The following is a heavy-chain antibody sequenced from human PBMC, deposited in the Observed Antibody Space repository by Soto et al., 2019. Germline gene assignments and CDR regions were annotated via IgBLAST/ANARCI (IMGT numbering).Heavy chain of an antibody. Sequence: GESLKISCKGSGYSFTSYWIGWVRQMPGKGLEWMGIIYPGDSDTRYSPSFQGQVTISADKSISTAYLQWSSLKASDTAMYYCARRRGGGYCSGGSCYESDYFDYWGQGTLVTVSS. D-gene: IGHD2-15*01. CDR3: ARRRGGGYCSGGSCYESDYFDY. V-gene: IGHV5-51*01. J-gene: IGHJ4*02. CDR2: IYPGDSDT. CDR1: GYSFTSYW.